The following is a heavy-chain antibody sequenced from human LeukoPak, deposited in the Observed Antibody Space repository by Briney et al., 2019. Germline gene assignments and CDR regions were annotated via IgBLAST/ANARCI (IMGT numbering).Heavy chain of an antibody. V-gene: IGHV1-18*01. Sequence: ASVKVSCKASGYTFTSYGISWVRQAPGQGLEWMGWISAYNGNTNYAQKVQGRVTMTRDTSKSTAYMELKSLISDDTAVYYGAKDLYYDSSGAGYYYYYMDVWGKGTTVTVSS. D-gene: IGHD3-22*01. J-gene: IGHJ6*03. CDR1: GYTFTSYG. CDR3: AKDLYYDSSGAGYYYYYMDV. CDR2: ISAYNGNT.